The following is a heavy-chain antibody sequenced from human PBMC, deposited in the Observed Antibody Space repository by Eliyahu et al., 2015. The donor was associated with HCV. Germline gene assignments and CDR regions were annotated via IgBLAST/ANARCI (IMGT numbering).Heavy chain of an antibody. CDR3: ARAPSGGRYHFDY. CDR1: GFXVSSNY. D-gene: IGHD2-15*01. Sequence: EVQLVESGGGLVQPGGSLRLSCAASGFXVSSNYMSWVRQAPGKGLEWVSVIYSGGSTYYADSVKGRFTISRDNSKNTLYLQMNSLRAEDTAVYYCARAPSGGRYHFDYWGQGTLVTVSS. V-gene: IGHV3-66*01. J-gene: IGHJ4*02. CDR2: IYSGGST.